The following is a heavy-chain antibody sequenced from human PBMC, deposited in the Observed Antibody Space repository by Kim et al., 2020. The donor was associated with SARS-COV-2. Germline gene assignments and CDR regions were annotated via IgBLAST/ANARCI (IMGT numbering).Heavy chain of an antibody. CDR2: INAGNGNT. V-gene: IGHV1-3*01. CDR1: GYTFTSYA. D-gene: IGHD6-13*01. CDR3: AREGSYSSSWYWFDP. Sequence: ASVKVSCKASGYTFTSYAMHWVRQAPGQRLEWMGWINAGNGNTKYSQKFQGRVTITRDTSASTAYMELSSLRSEDTAVYYCAREGSYSSSWYWFDPWGQGTLVTVSS. J-gene: IGHJ5*02.